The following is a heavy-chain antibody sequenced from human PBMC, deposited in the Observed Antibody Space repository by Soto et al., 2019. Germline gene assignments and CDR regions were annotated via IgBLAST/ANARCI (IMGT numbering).Heavy chain of an antibody. CDR2: ISGSGGST. J-gene: IGHJ4*02. CDR1: GFTFSSYA. V-gene: IGHV3-23*01. Sequence: PGGSLRLSCAASGFTFSSYAMSWVRQAPGKGLEWVSAISGSGGSTYYADSVKGRFTISRDNSKNTLYLQMNSLRAEDTAVYYSATLDIVVVPAAMGDYWGQGTLVTVSS. D-gene: IGHD2-2*03. CDR3: ATLDIVVVPAAMGDY.